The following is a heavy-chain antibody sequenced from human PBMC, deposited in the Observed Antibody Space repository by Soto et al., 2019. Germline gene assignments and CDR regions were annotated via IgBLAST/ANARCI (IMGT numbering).Heavy chain of an antibody. CDR1: GFTFSSYD. Sequence: GGSLRLSCAASGFTFSSYDMHWVRQATGKGLEWVSAIGTAGDTYYPGSVKGRFTISRENAKNSLYLQMNSLRAGDTAVYYCARGYCSGGSCYVLDAFDIWGQGTMVTVSS. J-gene: IGHJ3*02. V-gene: IGHV3-13*01. D-gene: IGHD2-15*01. CDR3: ARGYCSGGSCYVLDAFDI. CDR2: IGTAGDT.